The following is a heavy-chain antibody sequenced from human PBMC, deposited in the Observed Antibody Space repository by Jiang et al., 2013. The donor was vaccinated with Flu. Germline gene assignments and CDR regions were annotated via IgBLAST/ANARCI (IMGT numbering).Heavy chain of an antibody. CDR1: GYTFTSYA. D-gene: IGHD6-19*01. J-gene: IGHJ2*01. V-gene: IGHV1-3*01. Sequence: SGAEVKKPGAPVKVSCKASGYTFTSYAMHWVRQAPGQRLEWMGWINAGNGNTKYSQKFQGRVTITRDTSASTAYMELSSLRSEDTAVYYCARGSDPPWDWYFDLWGRGTLVTVSS. CDR3: ARGSDPPWDWYFDL. CDR2: INAGNGNT.